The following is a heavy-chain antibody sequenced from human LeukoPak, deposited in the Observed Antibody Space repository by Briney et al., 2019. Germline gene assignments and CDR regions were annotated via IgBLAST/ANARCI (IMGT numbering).Heavy chain of an antibody. D-gene: IGHD6-19*01. V-gene: IGHV4-39*01. CDR1: GGSISSSSYY. CDR3: ARLVAGSVFDY. J-gene: IGHJ4*02. Sequence: SETLSLTCTVSGGSISSSSYYWGWIRQPPGKGLEWIGGIYYSGSTYYNPSLKSRVTISVDTSKNQFSLKLSSVTAADTAVYYCARLVAGSVFDYWGQGTLVTVSS. CDR2: IYYSGST.